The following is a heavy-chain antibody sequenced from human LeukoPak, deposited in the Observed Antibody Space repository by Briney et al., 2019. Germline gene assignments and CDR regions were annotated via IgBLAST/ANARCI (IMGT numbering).Heavy chain of an antibody. V-gene: IGHV4-61*02. CDR1: GGSITSDLYY. D-gene: IGHD6-19*01. CDR2: IYTNGWT. J-gene: IGHJ5*02. Sequence: SETLSLTCSGSGGSITSDLYYWTWIRQPAGKGLEWIGRIYTNGWTDYNPALKSRVTISVDTSKNHFSLKLTFVTAADTALYYCARGSGWNAFDPWGQGTLVTVSS. CDR3: ARGSGWNAFDP.